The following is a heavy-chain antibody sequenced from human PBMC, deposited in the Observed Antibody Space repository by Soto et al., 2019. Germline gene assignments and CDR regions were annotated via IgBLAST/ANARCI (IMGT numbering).Heavy chain of an antibody. J-gene: IGHJ3*02. D-gene: IGHD2-15*01. CDR2: IYYSGST. CDR3: ARGNCSGGSCYPPRKGKSMTTVTNGAFDI. V-gene: IGHV4-31*03. CDR1: GGSISSGGYY. Sequence: SETLSLTCTVSGGSISSGGYYWSWIRQHPGKGLEWIGYIYYSGSTYYNPSLKSRVTISVDTSKNQFSLKLSSVTAADTAVYYCARGNCSGGSCYPPRKGKSMTTVTNGAFDIWGQGTMVTVSS.